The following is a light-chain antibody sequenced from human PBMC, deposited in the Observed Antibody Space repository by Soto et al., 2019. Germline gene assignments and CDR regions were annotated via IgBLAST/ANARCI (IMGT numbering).Light chain of an antibody. CDR3: QQRSNWPPT. J-gene: IGKJ4*01. V-gene: IGKV3-11*01. Sequence: EIALTQSPATLSLSPGERATLSCRASQSVSSYLAWYQQKPGQAPRLLIYDASNRATGIPARFSGSGSGTDFTLTISSXEPEDFAVYYCQQRSNWPPTFGGGTKVDIK. CDR2: DAS. CDR1: QSVSSY.